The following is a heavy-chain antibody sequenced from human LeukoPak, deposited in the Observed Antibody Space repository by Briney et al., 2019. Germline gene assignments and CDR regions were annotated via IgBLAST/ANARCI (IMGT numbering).Heavy chain of an antibody. CDR2: ISDSGGRT. J-gene: IGHJ4*02. CDR3: AKRGVVIRVILVGFHKEAYYFDS. CDR1: GINLSNYG. Sequence: GGSLRLSCAVSGINLSNYGMSWVRQAPGKGLEWVAGISDSGGRTNYADSVKGRFTISRDNPKNTLYLQMNSLRAEDTAVYFCAKRGVVIRVILVGFHKEAYYFDSWGQGALVTVSS. V-gene: IGHV3-23*01. D-gene: IGHD3-22*01.